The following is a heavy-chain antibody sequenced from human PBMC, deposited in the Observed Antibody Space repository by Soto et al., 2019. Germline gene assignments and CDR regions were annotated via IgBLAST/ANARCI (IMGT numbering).Heavy chain of an antibody. Sequence: SETLSLTCNVSGGSIRSRGYSCGWISQSPGKGLSLLGSIYSSGSHDYNPSLMTRITISGDTSKNQFSLRLSSVTAADTAVYFCARQSDLRLSLNWFDPCGQGTLVTVSS. J-gene: IGHJ5*02. CDR3: ARQSDLRLSLNWFDP. CDR2: IYSSGSH. D-gene: IGHD4-17*01. V-gene: IGHV4-39*01. CDR1: GGSIRSRGYS.